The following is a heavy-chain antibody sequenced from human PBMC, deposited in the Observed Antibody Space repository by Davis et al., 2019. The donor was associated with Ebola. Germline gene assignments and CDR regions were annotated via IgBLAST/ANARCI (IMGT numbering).Heavy chain of an antibody. D-gene: IGHD3-10*01. V-gene: IGHV4-39*01. CDR2: IYYSGST. CDR1: GGSISSSSYY. Sequence: MPGGSLRLSCTVSGGSISSSSYYWGWIRQPPGKGLEWIGSIYYSGSTYYNPSLKSRVTISVDTSKNQFSLKLSSVTAADPAVYYCARLYYYGSGSIDYWGQGTLVTVSS. CDR3: ARLYYYGSGSIDY. J-gene: IGHJ4*02.